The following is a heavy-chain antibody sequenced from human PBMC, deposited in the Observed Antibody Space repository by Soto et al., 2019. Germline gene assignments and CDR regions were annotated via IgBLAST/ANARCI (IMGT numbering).Heavy chain of an antibody. CDR1: GFTFSSYA. V-gene: IGHV3-30-3*01. D-gene: IGHD3-22*01. CDR3: ARAPYYYDSSGYYFGCFDY. J-gene: IGHJ4*02. Sequence: GGSLRLSCAASGFTFSSYAMHWVRQAPGKGLEWVAVISYDGSNKYYADSVKGRFTISRDNSKNTLYLQMNSLRAEDTAVYYCARAPYYYDSSGYYFGCFDYWGQGTLVTVSS. CDR2: ISYDGSNK.